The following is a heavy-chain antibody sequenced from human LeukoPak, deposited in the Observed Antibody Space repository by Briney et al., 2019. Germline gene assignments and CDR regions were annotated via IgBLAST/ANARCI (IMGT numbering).Heavy chain of an antibody. CDR2: INPSGGST. CDR1: GYTFTSYH. V-gene: IGHV1-46*01. D-gene: IGHD3-10*01. Sequence: ASVKVSCKASGYTFTSYHMHWVRQAPGQGLEWMGIINPSGGSTSYAQKFQGRVTITRNTSISTAYMELSSLRSEDTAVYYCARARRYYYGSGSYTLGYWGQGTLVTVSS. J-gene: IGHJ4*02. CDR3: ARARRYYYGSGSYTLGY.